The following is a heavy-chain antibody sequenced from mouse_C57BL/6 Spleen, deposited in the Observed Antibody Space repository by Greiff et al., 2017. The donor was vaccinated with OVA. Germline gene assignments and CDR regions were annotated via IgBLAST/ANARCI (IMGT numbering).Heavy chain of an antibody. J-gene: IGHJ2*01. D-gene: IGHD4-1*01. CDR3: ATLANWDYFDY. CDR1: GFTFSDYG. Sequence: DVQLVESGGGLVKPGGSLKLSCAASGFTFSDYGMHWVRQAPEKGLEWVAYISSGSSTIYYADTVKGRFTISRDNAKNTLFLQMTSLRSEDTAMYYCATLANWDYFDYWGQGTTLTVSS. V-gene: IGHV5-17*01. CDR2: ISSGSSTI.